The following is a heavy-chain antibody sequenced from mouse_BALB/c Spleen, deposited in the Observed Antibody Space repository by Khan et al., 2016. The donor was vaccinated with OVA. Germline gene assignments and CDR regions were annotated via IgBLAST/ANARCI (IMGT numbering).Heavy chain of an antibody. CDR2: IDPANGKT. Sequence: LQLKVSGAELVKPGASVKLSCTGSGFNIKDTYIQWVKQRPEQGLEWIGRIDPANGKTIFDPKFQGKATITADTSSNTAYLHLSSLTSEDTVVYYCASSLLLYAMDYWGQGTSVTVSS. V-gene: IGHV14-3*02. J-gene: IGHJ4*01. CDR3: ASSLLLYAMDY. CDR1: GFNIKDTY. D-gene: IGHD1-2*01.